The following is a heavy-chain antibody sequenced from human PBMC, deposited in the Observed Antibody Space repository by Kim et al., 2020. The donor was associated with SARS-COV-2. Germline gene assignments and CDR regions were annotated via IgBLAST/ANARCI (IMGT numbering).Heavy chain of an antibody. D-gene: IGHD6-13*01. CDR3: AKGQQPGYYYGMDV. CDR2: ISGSGGST. V-gene: IGHV3-23*01. Sequence: GGSLRLSCAASGFTFSSYAMSWVRQAPGKGLEWVSAISGSGGSTYYADSVKGRFTISRDNSKNTLYLQMNSLRAEDTAVYYCAKGQQPGYYYGMDVWGQGTTVTVSS. CDR1: GFTFSSYA. J-gene: IGHJ6*02.